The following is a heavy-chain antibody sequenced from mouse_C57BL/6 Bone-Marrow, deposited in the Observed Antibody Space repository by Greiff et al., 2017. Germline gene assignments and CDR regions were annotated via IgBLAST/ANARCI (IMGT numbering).Heavy chain of an antibody. CDR3: ARHTATRDYYALDY. Sequence: EVMLVESGGDLVKPGGSLKLSCAASGFTFSSYCMSWVRQTPDKRLEWVGTISSGGSYTYYPDSVKGRFTISRDNATNTLYLQMSSLKSEDTAMYYCARHTATRDYYALDYWGQGTSVTVSS. J-gene: IGHJ4*01. CDR1: GFTFSSYC. CDR2: ISSGGSYT. D-gene: IGHD3-3*01. V-gene: IGHV5-6*01.